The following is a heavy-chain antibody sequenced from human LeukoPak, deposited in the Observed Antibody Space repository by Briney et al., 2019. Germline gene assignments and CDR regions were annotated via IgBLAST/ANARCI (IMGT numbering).Heavy chain of an antibody. V-gene: IGHV3-30-3*01. CDR1: GFTVSSRY. CDR3: ARYPSDWAYYYYGMDV. D-gene: IGHD2-2*01. CDR2: ISYDGSNK. J-gene: IGHJ6*02. Sequence: GGSLRLSCAASGFTVSSRYMSWVRQAPGKGLEWVAVISYDGSNKYYADSVKGRFTISRDNSKNTLYLQMNSLRAEDTAVYYCARYPSDWAYYYYGMDVWGQGTTVTVSS.